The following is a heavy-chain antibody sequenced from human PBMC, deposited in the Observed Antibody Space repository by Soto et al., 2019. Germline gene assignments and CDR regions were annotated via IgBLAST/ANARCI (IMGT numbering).Heavy chain of an antibody. D-gene: IGHD3-3*01. V-gene: IGHV3-15*01. J-gene: IGHJ5*02. CDR2: IKSKSDGATT. CDR3: TTGLPISAVVIDP. CDR1: GFTFSNAL. Sequence: LRLSFAASGFTFSNALMTWVRQAPGKLLEWVGRIKSKSDGATTDYAAPVRGRFIISRDDSKNTLYLQMNSLKTEDTAVYYCTTGLPISAVVIDPWGQGTPVTVSP.